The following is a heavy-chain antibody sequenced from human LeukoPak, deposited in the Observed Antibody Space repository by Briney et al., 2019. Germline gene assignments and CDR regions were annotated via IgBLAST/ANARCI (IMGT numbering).Heavy chain of an antibody. D-gene: IGHD1-26*01. J-gene: IGHJ4*02. CDR1: GYTFTGYY. CDR3: AREVGGATNNYFDY. V-gene: IGHV1-2*02. Sequence: ASVKVSCKASGYTFTGYYMHWVRQAPGQGLEWMGWINPNSGGTNYAQKFQGRVTMTRGTSISTAYMELSRLRSDDTAVYYCAREVGGATNNYFDYWGQGTLVTVSS. CDR2: INPNSGGT.